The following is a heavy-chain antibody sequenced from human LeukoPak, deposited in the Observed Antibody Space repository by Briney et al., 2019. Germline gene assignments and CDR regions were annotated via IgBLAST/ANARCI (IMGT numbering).Heavy chain of an antibody. CDR3: ARGGYNYGYIY. J-gene: IGHJ4*02. Sequence: SQTLSLTCTVSGGSISSGSYYWSWIRQPAGKGLEWIGQIMIGGNTDYNPSLKSRLTISLDTSKNQFSLKLNSMTAADTAVYYCARGGYNYGYIYWGQGTLVTVSS. V-gene: IGHV4-61*09. D-gene: IGHD5-18*01. CDR1: GGSISSGSYY. CDR2: IMIGGNT.